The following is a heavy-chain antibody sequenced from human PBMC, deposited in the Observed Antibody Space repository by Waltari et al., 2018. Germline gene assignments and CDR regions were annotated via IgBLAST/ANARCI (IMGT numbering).Heavy chain of an antibody. J-gene: IGHJ3*02. CDR3: AKDYWGRYSSGWYGAFDI. CDR1: GFTFDDYA. Sequence: EVQLVESGGGLVQPGRSLRLSCAASGFTFDDYALHWVRQAPGKGLEWVSGISWKSGSIGYADSVKGRFTISRDNAKNSLYLQMNSLRAEDMALYYCAKDYWGRYSSGWYGAFDIWGQGTMVTVSS. D-gene: IGHD6-19*01. V-gene: IGHV3-9*03. CDR2: ISWKSGSI.